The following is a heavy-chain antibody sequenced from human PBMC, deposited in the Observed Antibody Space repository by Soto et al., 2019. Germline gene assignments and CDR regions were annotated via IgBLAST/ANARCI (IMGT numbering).Heavy chain of an antibody. CDR3: ARDGDVNTGFGKDY. CDR2: IWHDGGNK. J-gene: IGHJ4*02. CDR1: GFTFSSYG. V-gene: IGHV3-33*01. D-gene: IGHD3-16*01. Sequence: QVQLVESGGGVVQPGRSLRLSCAASGFTFSSYGMHWVRQAPGKGPEWVAFIWHDGGNKFYAESVKGRFTISRDNSKNTLYLQMTSLSAEDTAMYYCARDGDVNTGFGKDYWGQGTLVTVSS.